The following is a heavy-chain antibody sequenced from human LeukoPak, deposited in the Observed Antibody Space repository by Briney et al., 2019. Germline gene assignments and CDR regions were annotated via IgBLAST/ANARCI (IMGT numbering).Heavy chain of an antibody. J-gene: IGHJ4*02. V-gene: IGHV4-59*01. CDR3: ARGANWGSPDY. CDR1: GDSISGYY. CDR2: IYYSGST. D-gene: IGHD7-27*01. Sequence: SETLSLTCTVSGDSISGYYWSWIRQPPGKGLEWIGHIYYSGSTNYNPSLKSRVTTSVDTSKNQFSLELTSVTAADTAVYYCARGANWGSPDYWGQGTLVTVSS.